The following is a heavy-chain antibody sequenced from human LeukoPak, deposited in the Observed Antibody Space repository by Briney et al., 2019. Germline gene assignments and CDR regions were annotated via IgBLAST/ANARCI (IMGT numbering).Heavy chain of an antibody. Sequence: GGSLRLSCAASGFTVSGNYMNWVRQAPGKGLEWVSVIYSGGSTTYYADSVKGRFAISRANSKNTLYLHMNSLRAEDTAVYYCARASYYGAPFDIWGQGTMVTVSS. J-gene: IGHJ3*02. D-gene: IGHD4/OR15-4a*01. CDR1: GFTVSGNY. V-gene: IGHV3-53*01. CDR3: ARASYYGAPFDI. CDR2: IYSGGSTT.